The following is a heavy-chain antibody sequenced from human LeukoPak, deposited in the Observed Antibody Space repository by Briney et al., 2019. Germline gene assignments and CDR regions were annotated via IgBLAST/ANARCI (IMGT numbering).Heavy chain of an antibody. D-gene: IGHD1-26*01. CDR1: GFTFSSYG. V-gene: IGHV3-23*01. J-gene: IGHJ4*02. CDR2: ISGSGGST. CDR3: ARGLDSGSYYVGY. Sequence: GGSLRLSCAASGFTFSSYGMSWVRQAPGKGLEWVSAISGSGGSTYYADSVKGRFTISRDNSKNTLYLQMNSLRAEDTALYYCARGLDSGSYYVGYWGQGTLVTVSS.